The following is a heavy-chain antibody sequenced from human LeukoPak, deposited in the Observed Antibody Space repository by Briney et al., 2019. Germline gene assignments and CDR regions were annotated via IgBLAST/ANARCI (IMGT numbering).Heavy chain of an antibody. CDR1: GYTFTSYG. J-gene: IGHJ4*02. D-gene: IGHD3-10*01. Sequence: GASVKVSCKASGYTFTSYGISWVRQAPGQGLEWMGWISAYNGNTEYAQKFQGRVTMTTDTSTSTAYMELRSLTSDDTAVYHCARDHMVRGGPLDYWGQGTLVTVSS. V-gene: IGHV1-18*01. CDR2: ISAYNGNT. CDR3: ARDHMVRGGPLDY.